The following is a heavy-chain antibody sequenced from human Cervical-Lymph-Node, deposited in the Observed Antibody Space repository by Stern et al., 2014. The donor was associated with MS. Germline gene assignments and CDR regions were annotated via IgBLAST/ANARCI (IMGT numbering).Heavy chain of an antibody. V-gene: IGHV5-51*01. CDR2: IYPGDSDT. J-gene: IGHJ3*02. D-gene: IGHD4-17*01. Sequence: VQLLQPGAEVKKPGESLKISCKGSGYSFTSYWIGWVRQMPGKGLAWMGIIYPGDSDTRYSPSFQGQVTISADKSISTAYLQWSSLKASDTAMYYCARRIPDYGDYPKRGAFDIWGQGTMVTVSS. CDR3: ARRIPDYGDYPKRGAFDI. CDR1: GYSFTSYW.